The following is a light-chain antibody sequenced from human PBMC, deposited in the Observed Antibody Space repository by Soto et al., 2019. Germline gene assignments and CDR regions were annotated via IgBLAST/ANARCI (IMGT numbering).Light chain of an antibody. CDR3: QQYGSSPLT. Sequence: EIVLTQSPGTLSLSPGERATLSCRASQSVSSSYLAWYQQKPGQAPRLLIYGASSRATGIPDRFSGIGSGTDFTLTISRLVPEDFAVYYCQQYGSSPLTFGGGTNVDIK. CDR1: QSVSSSY. V-gene: IGKV3-20*01. J-gene: IGKJ4*01. CDR2: GAS.